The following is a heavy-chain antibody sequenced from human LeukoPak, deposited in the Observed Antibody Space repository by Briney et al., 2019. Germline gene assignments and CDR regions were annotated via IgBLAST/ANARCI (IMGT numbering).Heavy chain of an antibody. CDR2: IYTSGST. CDR3: ARVRVYLVDVVVVAANYYMDV. Sequence: SETLSLTCTVPGGSISSGSYYWSWIRQPAGKGLEWIGRIYTSGSTNYNPSLKSRVTISVDTSKNQFSLKLSSVTAADTAVYYCARVRVYLVDVVVVAANYYMDVWGKGTTVTVSS. CDR1: GGSISSGSYY. J-gene: IGHJ6*03. D-gene: IGHD2-15*01. V-gene: IGHV4-61*02.